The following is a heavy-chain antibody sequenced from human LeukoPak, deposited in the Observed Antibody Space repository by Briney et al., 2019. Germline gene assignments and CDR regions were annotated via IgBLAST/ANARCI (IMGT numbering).Heavy chain of an antibody. D-gene: IGHD3-3*01. CDR2: ISSSSSYI. CDR3: ARDINRITIFGVVTDINYYGMDV. V-gene: IGHV3-21*01. Sequence: GGSLRLSYAASGFTFSSYSMNWVRQAPGKGLEWVSSISSSSSYIYYADSVKGRFTISRDNAKNSLYLQMNSLRAEDTAVYYCARDINRITIFGVVTDINYYGMDVWGQGTTVTVSS. J-gene: IGHJ6*02. CDR1: GFTFSSYS.